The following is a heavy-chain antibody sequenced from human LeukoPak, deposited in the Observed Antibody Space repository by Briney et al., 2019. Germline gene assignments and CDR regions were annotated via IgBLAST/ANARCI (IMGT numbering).Heavy chain of an antibody. CDR2: ISYDGSNK. CDR1: GFTSSSYG. D-gene: IGHD6-19*01. Sequence: GGSLRLSCAASGFTSSSYGMHWVRQAPGKGLEWVAVISYDGSNKYYADSVKGRFTISRDNSKNTLYLQMNSLRAEDTAVYYCAKEAGIAVAGTDAFDIWGQGTMVTVSS. CDR3: AKEAGIAVAGTDAFDI. J-gene: IGHJ3*02. V-gene: IGHV3-30*18.